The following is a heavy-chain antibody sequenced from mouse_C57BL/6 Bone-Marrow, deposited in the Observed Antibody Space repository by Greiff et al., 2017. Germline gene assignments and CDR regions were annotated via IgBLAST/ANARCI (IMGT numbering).Heavy chain of an antibody. CDR2: ISDGGSYT. CDR3: ARDGSSADY. V-gene: IGHV5-4*01. D-gene: IGHD1-1*01. Sequence: EVQGVESGGGLVKPGGSLKLSCAASGFTFSSYAMSWVRQTPEKRLEWVATISDGGSYTYYPDNVKGRFTISRDNAKNNLDLQMSHLKAEDTAMYYCARDGSSADYWGQGTTLTVSS. CDR1: GFTFSSYA. J-gene: IGHJ2*01.